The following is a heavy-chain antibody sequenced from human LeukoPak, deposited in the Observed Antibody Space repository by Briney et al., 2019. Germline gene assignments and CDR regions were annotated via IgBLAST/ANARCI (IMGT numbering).Heavy chain of an antibody. V-gene: IGHV1-2*02. CDR1: GYTFTGYY. J-gene: IGHJ5*02. CDR3: ARAGSRASIAAAALPGGHNWFDP. D-gene: IGHD6-13*01. CDR2: INPNSGGT. Sequence: AASVKVSCKASGYTFTGYYMHWVRQAPGQGLEWMGWINPNSGGTNYAQKFQGRVTMTRDTSISTAYMELSRLRSDDTAVYYCARAGSRASIAAAALPGGHNWFDPWGQGTLVTVSS.